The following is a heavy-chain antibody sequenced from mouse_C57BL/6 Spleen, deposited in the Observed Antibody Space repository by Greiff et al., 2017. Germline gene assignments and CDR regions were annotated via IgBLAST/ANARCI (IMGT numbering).Heavy chain of an antibody. J-gene: IGHJ1*03. V-gene: IGHV7-3*01. D-gene: IGHD5-1*01. CDR3: KRYEYGWYFDV. CDR1: GFTFTDYY. Sequence: EVMLVESGGGLVQPGGSLSLSCAASGFTFTDYYMSWVRQPPGKALEWLGFIRNKANGYTTEYSASVKGRFTISRDNSQSILYLQMNALRAEDSATYYCKRYEYGWYFDVWPTGTRSPVSS. CDR2: IRNKANGYTT.